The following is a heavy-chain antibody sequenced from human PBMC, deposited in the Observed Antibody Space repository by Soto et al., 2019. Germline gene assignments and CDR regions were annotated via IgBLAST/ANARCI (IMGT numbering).Heavy chain of an antibody. D-gene: IGHD3-16*01. J-gene: IGHJ4*02. CDR3: ARKAWVRFDF. CDR1: GAPISGSVW. CDR2: VFHSGGA. V-gene: IGHV4-4*02. Sequence: LSLTCAVSGAPISGSVWWTWVRQPPGKGLEWIGEVFHSGGADYNPSLKSRVSMSVDTSRSQFSLELHSVTAADTAVYYCARKAWVRFDFWGQGIMVTVSS.